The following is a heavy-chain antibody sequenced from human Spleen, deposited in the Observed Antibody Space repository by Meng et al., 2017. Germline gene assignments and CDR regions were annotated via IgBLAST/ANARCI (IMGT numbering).Heavy chain of an antibody. CDR2: IIPAFGAP. Sequence: VRGVQLGAGVKRPGSSVKVSCKAPGGTFNSYGISWVRQAPGQGLEWMGGIIPAFGAPNHAQKFQGRVRITADESTTTAYMELSSLRSEDTAVYFCARVERTYYDYVWGLGRFDPWGQGTLVTVSS. D-gene: IGHD3-16*01. CDR1: GGTFNSYG. CDR3: ARVERTYYDYVWGLGRFDP. V-gene: IGHV1-69*01. J-gene: IGHJ5*02.